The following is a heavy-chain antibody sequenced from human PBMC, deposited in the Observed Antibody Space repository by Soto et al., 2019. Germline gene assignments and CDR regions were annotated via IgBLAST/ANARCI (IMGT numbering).Heavy chain of an antibody. J-gene: IGHJ4*02. CDR2: IIPIFGTA. D-gene: IGHD2-21*02. CDR1: GGTFSSYA. V-gene: IGHV1-69*01. Sequence: QVQLVQSGAEVKKPGSSVKVSCKASGGTFSSYAISWVRQAPGQGLEWMGGIIPIFGTANYAQKFQGRVTITADESTSTAYMELSSLRSEDTAVYYCARGAVCVGDCSNDFDYWAREPWSPSPQ. CDR3: ARGAVCVGDCSNDFDY.